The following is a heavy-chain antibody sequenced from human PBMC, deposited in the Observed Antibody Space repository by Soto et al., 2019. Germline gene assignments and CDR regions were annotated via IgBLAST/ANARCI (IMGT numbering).Heavy chain of an antibody. CDR1: GGSISSYY. V-gene: IGHV4-59*01. CDR2: IYYSGST. Sequence: TLSLTCTVSGGSISSYYWSWIRQPPGKGLEWIGYIYYSGSTNYNPSLKSRVTISVDTSKNQFSLKLSSVTAADTAVYYCARDLGSFDGTSWKNWFDPWGQGTLVTVSS. J-gene: IGHJ5*02. CDR3: ARDLGSFDGTSWKNWFDP. D-gene: IGHD2-2*01.